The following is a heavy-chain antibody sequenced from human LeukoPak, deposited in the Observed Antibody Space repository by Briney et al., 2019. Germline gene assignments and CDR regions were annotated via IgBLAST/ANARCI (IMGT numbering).Heavy chain of an antibody. Sequence: SETLSLTCTVSGGSISSDYWSWIRQPPGKGLEWIGYIYYSGSTNYNPPLKSRATISVDTSKKQFSLKLSSVTAADTAVYYCARRSLVRTVGYYYGMDVWGQGTTVTVSS. V-gene: IGHV4-59*08. J-gene: IGHJ6*02. CDR2: IYYSGST. D-gene: IGHD1-26*01. CDR1: GGSISSDY. CDR3: ARRSLVRTVGYYYGMDV.